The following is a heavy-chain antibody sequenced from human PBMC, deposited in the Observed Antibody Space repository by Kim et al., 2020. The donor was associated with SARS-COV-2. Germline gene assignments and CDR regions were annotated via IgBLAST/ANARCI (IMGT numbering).Heavy chain of an antibody. D-gene: IGHD3-10*01. J-gene: IGHJ4*02. V-gene: IGHV3-23*01. CDR3: AKGGYYGSGLRGY. Sequence: ANSEKGRFTNYRDNSKNTRYLQMNRLRAEDTAVYYCAKGGYYGSGLRGYWGQGTLVTVSS.